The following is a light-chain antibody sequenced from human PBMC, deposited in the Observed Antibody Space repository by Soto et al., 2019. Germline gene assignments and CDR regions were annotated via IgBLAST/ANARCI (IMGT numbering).Light chain of an antibody. CDR2: GAS. CDR1: RSVSSSY. Sequence: EIVLTQSPGTLSLSPGERATLSCRASRSVSSSYLAWHQQKPGQAPRLLIYGASSRATGIPDRLSGSGSGTDFTLTISRLEPEDFAVYYCQQYGSSPGTFGQGTKVDIK. V-gene: IGKV3-20*01. J-gene: IGKJ1*01. CDR3: QQYGSSPGT.